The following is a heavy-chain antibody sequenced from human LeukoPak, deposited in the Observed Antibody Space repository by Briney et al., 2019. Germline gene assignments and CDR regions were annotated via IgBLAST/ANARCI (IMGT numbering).Heavy chain of an antibody. CDR2: ISSSSSYI. Sequence: GGSLRLSCAASAFTFSSYGMNWVRQAPGKGLEWVSSISSSSSYIYYTDSVKGRFTISRDKAKNSLYLQMNSLRAEDTAVYYCARDGYYYDSSGYSPDYFDYWGQGTLVTVS. D-gene: IGHD3-22*01. CDR1: AFTFSSYG. J-gene: IGHJ4*02. V-gene: IGHV3-21*01. CDR3: ARDGYYYDSSGYSPDYFDY.